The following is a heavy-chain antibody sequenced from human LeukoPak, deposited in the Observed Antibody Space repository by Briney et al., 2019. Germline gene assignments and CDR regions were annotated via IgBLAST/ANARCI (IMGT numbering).Heavy chain of an antibody. J-gene: IGHJ4*02. V-gene: IGHV3-21*01. D-gene: IGHD4-23*01. CDR2: ISSSSSYI. Sequence: GGSLRLSCAASGFTFSSYSMNWVRHAPWKGLEWVSSISSSSSYIYYADSVKGRFTISRDNAKNSLYLQMNSLRAEDTAVYYCARTTVAHFDYWGQGTLVTVSS. CDR3: ARTTVAHFDY. CDR1: GFTFSSYS.